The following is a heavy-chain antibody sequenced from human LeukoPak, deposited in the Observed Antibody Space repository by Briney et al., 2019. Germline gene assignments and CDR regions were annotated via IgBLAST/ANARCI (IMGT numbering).Heavy chain of an antibody. CDR3: TTGGAQHYDY. Sequence: GGSLRLSCAASGLIFSNYWMHWVRQVPGKGLVWVSRINSDGSSTIYADSVKGRFTISRDNAKNTVVLQMNSLSAEDTAVYYCTTGGAQHYDYWGQGTVVTVSS. V-gene: IGHV3-74*01. CDR1: GLIFSNYW. D-gene: IGHD3-16*01. CDR2: INSDGSST. J-gene: IGHJ4*02.